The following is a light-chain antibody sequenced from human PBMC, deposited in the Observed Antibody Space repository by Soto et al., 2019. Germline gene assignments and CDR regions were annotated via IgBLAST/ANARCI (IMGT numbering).Light chain of an antibody. CDR2: GNS. CDR3: QSYDSSLCGSGV. J-gene: IGLJ1*01. Sequence: QSVLAQPPSVSGAPGQRVTISCTGSSSNIGAGYVVHWYQQLPGTAPKLLIYGNSNRPSGVPDRFSGSKSGTSASLAITGLQAEDEADYYCQSYDSSLCGSGVFGTGTKSPS. CDR1: SSNIGAGYV. V-gene: IGLV1-40*01.